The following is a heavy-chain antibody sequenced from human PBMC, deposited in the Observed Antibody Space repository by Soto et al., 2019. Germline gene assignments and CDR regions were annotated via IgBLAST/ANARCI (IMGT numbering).Heavy chain of an antibody. CDR1: GFVFSGYV. CDR2: TSYDESTK. D-gene: IGHD1-26*01. V-gene: IGHV3-30-3*01. CDR3: ARVGGSFYGSWDY. Sequence: QVQLVESGGGVVQPGRSLRLSCAASGFVFSGYVMHWVRRAPGKGLEWLAVTSYDESTKYYADSVKGRFTISRDNYKNTLYLQMSSLRVDDTAVYYCARVGGSFYGSWDYWGQGTLVTVSS. J-gene: IGHJ4*02.